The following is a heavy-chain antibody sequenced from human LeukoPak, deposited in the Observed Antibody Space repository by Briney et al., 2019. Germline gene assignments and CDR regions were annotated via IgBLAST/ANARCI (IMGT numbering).Heavy chain of an antibody. J-gene: IGHJ4*02. D-gene: IGHD6-19*01. CDR2: INHSGST. Sequence: SETLSLTCAVYGGSFSGYYWSWIRQPPGKGLEWIGEINHSGSTNYNPSLKSRVTISVDTSKNQFSLKLSSVTAADTAVYYCARHSAVAGSPPTYYFDYWGQGTLVTVSS. CDR3: ARHSAVAGSPPTYYFDY. V-gene: IGHV4-34*01. CDR1: GGSFSGYY.